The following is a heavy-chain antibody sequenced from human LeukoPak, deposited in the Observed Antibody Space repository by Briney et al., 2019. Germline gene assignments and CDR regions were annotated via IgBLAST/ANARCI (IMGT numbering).Heavy chain of an antibody. Sequence: GRSLRLSCAASGFTFDDYAMHWVWQAPGKGLEWVSGISWNGRSIGYADSVKGRFTISRDNAKNSLYLQMNSLRAEDTALYYCAKDIRQYSSSSSAFDIWGQGTMVTVSS. CDR1: GFTFDDYA. CDR2: ISWNGRSI. D-gene: IGHD6-6*01. CDR3: AKDIRQYSSSSSAFDI. J-gene: IGHJ3*02. V-gene: IGHV3-9*01.